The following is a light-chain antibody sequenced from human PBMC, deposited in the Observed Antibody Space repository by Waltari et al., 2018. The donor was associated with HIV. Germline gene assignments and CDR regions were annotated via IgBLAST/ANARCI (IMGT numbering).Light chain of an antibody. V-gene: IGKV3-11*01. CDR1: QSVSSY. CDR2: DAS. Sequence: EIVLTQSPATLSLSPGERATLSCRASQSVSSYLAWYQQKPGQAPRLLIYDASNRATGIPARFSGSGSGTDFTLTISSLEPEDFAVYYCQQRSNWIFAQGTRLEIK. J-gene: IGKJ5*01. CDR3: QQRSNWI.